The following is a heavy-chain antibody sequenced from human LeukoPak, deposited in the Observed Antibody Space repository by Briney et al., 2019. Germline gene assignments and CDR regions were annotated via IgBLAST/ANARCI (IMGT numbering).Heavy chain of an antibody. Sequence: PGGSLRLSCAASGFTFSSYEMNWVRQAPGKGLEWVSAITGSGDRTCYADSVKGRFTISRDNSKNTLYLQMNSLRAEDTAVYYCAKLPARRIYYYMDVWGKGTTVTVSS. CDR1: GFTFSSYE. CDR3: AKLPARRIYYYMDV. J-gene: IGHJ6*03. CDR2: ITGSGDRT. D-gene: IGHD6-6*01. V-gene: IGHV3-23*01.